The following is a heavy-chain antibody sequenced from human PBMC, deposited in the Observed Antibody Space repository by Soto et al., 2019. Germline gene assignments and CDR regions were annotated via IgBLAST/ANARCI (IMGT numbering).Heavy chain of an antibody. Sequence: GWSLRLSCAASGFTFSSYGMHLVRQAPGKGLEWVALIWYDGSNKYYADSVKGRFTISRDNSKNTLYLQMNSLSPEDTAVYYCARRVNYFDYWGEGTLVTVSS. CDR1: GFTFSSYG. CDR3: ARRVNYFDY. V-gene: IGHV3-33*01. J-gene: IGHJ4*02. CDR2: IWYDGSNK.